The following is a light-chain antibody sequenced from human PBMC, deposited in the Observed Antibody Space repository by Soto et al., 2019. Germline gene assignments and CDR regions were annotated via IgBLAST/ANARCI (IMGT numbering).Light chain of an antibody. J-gene: IGKJ1*01. CDR1: YSLIHSDGDTY. Sequence: EVVMTQSPLSLPVTLGQPASISCRSSYSLIHSDGDTYLNWFQQRPGQSPRRLIYEVSNRDSGVPDRFTGRGSGTDFTLKISRVEAEDVGIYYCMQGTHWPWTFRQRTEVEIK. CDR3: MQGTHWPWT. V-gene: IGKV2-30*02. CDR2: EVS.